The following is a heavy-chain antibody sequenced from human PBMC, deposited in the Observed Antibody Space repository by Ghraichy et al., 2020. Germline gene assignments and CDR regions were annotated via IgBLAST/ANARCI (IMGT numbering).Heavy chain of an antibody. D-gene: IGHD3-16*01. CDR1: GFTFDDYA. Sequence: GGSLRLSCAASGFTFDDYAMHWVRQVPGKGLEWVSGISWSNTYIGYADSVKGRFTISRDNAKNSLYLQMNSLRAEDTALYYCAKDLSADLGKDSYYGVDVWGQGTTFTDSS. V-gene: IGHV3-9*01. CDR2: ISWSNTYI. J-gene: IGHJ6*02. CDR3: AKDLSADLGKDSYYGVDV.